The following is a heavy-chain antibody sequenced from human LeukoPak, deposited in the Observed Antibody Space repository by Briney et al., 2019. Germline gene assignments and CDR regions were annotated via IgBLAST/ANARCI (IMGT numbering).Heavy chain of an antibody. J-gene: IGHJ4*02. V-gene: IGHV3-53*01. CDR3: ARGYSSGWYGDC. D-gene: IGHD6-19*01. Sequence: GGSLRLSCAASGFTVSTNYMSWVRQAPGKGLEWVSLTYSGGSTYYTDSVKGRFTISRDNSKNTLFLQMNSLRAEDTAVYYCARGYSSGWYGDCWGQGTLVTVSS. CDR1: GFTVSTNY. CDR2: TYSGGST.